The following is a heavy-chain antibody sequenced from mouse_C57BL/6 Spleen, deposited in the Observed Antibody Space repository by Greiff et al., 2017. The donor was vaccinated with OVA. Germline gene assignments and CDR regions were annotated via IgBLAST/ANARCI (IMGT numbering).Heavy chain of an antibody. CDR2: IRNKANGYTT. V-gene: IGHV7-3*01. CDR3: AGYNGLYYFDY. J-gene: IGHJ2*01. CDR1: GFTFTDYY. D-gene: IGHD1-1*01. Sequence: EVQRVESGGGLVQPGGSLSLSCAASGFTFTDYYMSWVRQPPGKALEWLGFIRNKANGYTTEYSASVKGRFTISRDNSQSILYLQMNALRAEDSATYYCAGYNGLYYFDYWGQGTTLAVSS.